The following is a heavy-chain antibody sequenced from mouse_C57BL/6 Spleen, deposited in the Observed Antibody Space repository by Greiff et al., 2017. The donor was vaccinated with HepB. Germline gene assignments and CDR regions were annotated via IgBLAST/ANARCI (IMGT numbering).Heavy chain of an antibody. CDR2: INPSSGYT. V-gene: IGHV1-4*01. D-gene: IGHD1-1*02. CDR3: ARGGVPWFAY. J-gene: IGHJ3*01. Sequence: QVQLQQSGAELARPGASVKMSCKASGYTFTSYTMHWVNQRPGQGLEWIGYINPSSGYTKYNQKFKDKATLTADKSSSTAYMQLSSLTSEDSAVYYCARGGVPWFAYWGQGTLVTVSA. CDR1: GYTFTSYT.